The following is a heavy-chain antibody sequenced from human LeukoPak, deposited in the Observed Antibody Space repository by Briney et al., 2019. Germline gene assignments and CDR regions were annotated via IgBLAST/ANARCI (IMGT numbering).Heavy chain of an antibody. Sequence: GRSLRLSCAASGFTFSSYAIHWVRQAPSKGLEWVAVISYDGSNKYYADSVKGRFTISRDNSKNTLYLQMNSLRAEDTAVYYCARETGSAVGSTDFDYWGQGTLVTVSS. D-gene: IGHD4-17*01. V-gene: IGHV3-30-3*01. J-gene: IGHJ4*02. CDR1: GFTFSSYA. CDR2: ISYDGSNK. CDR3: ARETGSAVGSTDFDY.